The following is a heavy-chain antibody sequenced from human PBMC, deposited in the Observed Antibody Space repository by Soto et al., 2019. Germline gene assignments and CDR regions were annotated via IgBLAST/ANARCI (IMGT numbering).Heavy chain of an antibody. D-gene: IGHD5-12*01. CDR2: INSDGSNT. V-gene: IGHV3-74*01. J-gene: IGHJ6*03. Sequence: GGSLRLSCAASGFTFSSYWMHWVRQAPGKGLVWVSRINSDGSNTSYADSVKGRFTISRDNAKNTLYLQMNSLRAEDTAVYYCARVAAVSGYYYYYYMDVWGKGTTVTVSS. CDR1: GFTFSSYW. CDR3: ARVAAVSGYYYYYYMDV.